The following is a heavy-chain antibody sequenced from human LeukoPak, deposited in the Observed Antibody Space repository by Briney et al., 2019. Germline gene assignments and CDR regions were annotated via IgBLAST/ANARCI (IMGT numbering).Heavy chain of an antibody. CDR2: IYYSGST. CDR1: GGSISSGGYY. CDR3: ARGGVVTAIPTY. V-gene: IGHV4-31*03. Sequence: SQTLSLTCTVSGGSISSGGYYWSWIRQHPGKGLEWIGYIYYSGSTYYNPSLKSRVTISVDTSKNQFSLKLSSVTAADTGVYYCARGGVVTAIPTYWGQGTLVTVSS. J-gene: IGHJ4*02. D-gene: IGHD2-21*02.